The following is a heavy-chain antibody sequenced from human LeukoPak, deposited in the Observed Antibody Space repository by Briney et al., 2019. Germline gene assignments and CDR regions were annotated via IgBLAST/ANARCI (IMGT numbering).Heavy chain of an antibody. CDR1: GFTFSSYG. J-gene: IGHJ6*03. D-gene: IGHD1-26*01. Sequence: GGSLRLSCAASGFTFSSYGMHWVRQAPGKGLEWVAFIRYDGSNKYYADSVKGRFTISRDNSKNTLYLQMNSLRAEDTAVYYCAKVLFRPRGSYYYCYMDVWGKGTTVTISS. CDR3: AKVLFRPRGSYYYCYMDV. V-gene: IGHV3-30*02. CDR2: IRYDGSNK.